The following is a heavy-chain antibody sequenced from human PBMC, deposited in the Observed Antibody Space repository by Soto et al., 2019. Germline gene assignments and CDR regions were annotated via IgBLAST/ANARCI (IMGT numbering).Heavy chain of an antibody. D-gene: IGHD2-2*01. J-gene: IGHJ6*01. V-gene: IGHV1-18*01. CDR3: GKEASRYSSGTRCDAEDDYGRGV. CDR2: ISAYNGNT. Sequence: QVQLVQSGAEVKKPGASVKVSCKASGYTFTSYGISWVRQAPGQGLEWIGWISAYNGNTNYAQKLQGRVTMTTDTSTSKDVIELRSVGSDGTAVYYCGKEASRYSSGTRCDAEDDYGRGVCGRGSTVTV. CDR1: GYTFTSYG.